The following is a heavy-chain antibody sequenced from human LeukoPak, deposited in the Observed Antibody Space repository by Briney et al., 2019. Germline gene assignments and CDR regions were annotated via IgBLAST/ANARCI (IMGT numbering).Heavy chain of an antibody. J-gene: IGHJ1*01. CDR2: ISFDGNNQ. CDR3: AKGPTGQWVVKEYFHD. CDR1: GFTFSSYA. V-gene: IGHV3-30-3*01. Sequence: PGGSLRLSCAASGFTFSSYALHWVRQAPGKGLQWVAVISFDGNNQYYADSVKGRFTISRDNSKNTLYLQMNSLRTDDAAVYYCAKGPTGQWVVKEYFHDWGQGTLVTVSS. D-gene: IGHD6-19*01.